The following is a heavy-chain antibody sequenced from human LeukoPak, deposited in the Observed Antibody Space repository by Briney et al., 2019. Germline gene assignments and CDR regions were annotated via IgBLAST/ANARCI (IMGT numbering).Heavy chain of an antibody. V-gene: IGHV3-7*04. CDR1: GFTFSNYW. CDR3: ARGRKFYDY. Sequence: GGSLRLSCAASGFTFSNYWMSWVRQAPGKGLEWVANIKQDGSDKDYVDSVKGRFTISRDNAKNSLYLQMNSLRAEDTAVFHCARGRKFYDYWGQGTLFSVSS. J-gene: IGHJ4*02. D-gene: IGHD1-14*01. CDR2: IKQDGSDK.